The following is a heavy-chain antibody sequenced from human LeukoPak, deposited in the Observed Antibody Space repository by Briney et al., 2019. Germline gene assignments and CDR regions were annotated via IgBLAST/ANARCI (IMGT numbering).Heavy chain of an antibody. J-gene: IGHJ4*02. CDR1: GGSISSYY. Sequence: SGTLSLTCTVSGGSISSYYWSWIRQPPGKGLEWIGYIYYSGSTNYNPSLKSRVTISIDTSKNQFSLKLSSVTAADTAVYYCARGWSAYDSLTDYWGQGTLVTVSS. V-gene: IGHV4-59*01. CDR2: IYYSGST. D-gene: IGHD5-12*01. CDR3: ARGWSAYDSLTDY.